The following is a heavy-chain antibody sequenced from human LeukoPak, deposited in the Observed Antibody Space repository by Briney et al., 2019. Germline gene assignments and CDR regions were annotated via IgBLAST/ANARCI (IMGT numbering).Heavy chain of an antibody. J-gene: IGHJ4*02. D-gene: IGHD3-22*01. CDR2: ISGSGDST. Sequence: GGSLRLSCAASGFTFSSYAMSWVRQAPGKGLEWVSAISGSGDSTYYADSVKGRFTISRDNSKNTLYLQMNSLRAEDTAVYYCAMQHRSAHYYDSSGYYYPDYWGQGTLVTVSS. CDR3: AMQHRSAHYYDSSGYYYPDY. CDR1: GFTFSSYA. V-gene: IGHV3-23*01.